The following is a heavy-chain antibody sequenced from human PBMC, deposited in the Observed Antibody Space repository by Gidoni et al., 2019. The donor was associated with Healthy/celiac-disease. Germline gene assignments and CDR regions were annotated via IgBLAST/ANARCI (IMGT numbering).Heavy chain of an antibody. V-gene: IGHV2-5*02. CDR1: GFSLSTSGVG. J-gene: IGHJ5*02. CDR3: ARSFYDILTGTNWFDP. Sequence: QITVKESGPTLWKPTQTLTLTCTFSGFSLSTSGVGVGWIRQPPGKALEWLALIYWDDDKRYSQSLKSRLTITKDSSKTQVVLTMTNMDPVDTATYYCARSFYDILTGTNWFDPWGQGTLVTVSS. CDR2: IYWDDDK. D-gene: IGHD3-9*01.